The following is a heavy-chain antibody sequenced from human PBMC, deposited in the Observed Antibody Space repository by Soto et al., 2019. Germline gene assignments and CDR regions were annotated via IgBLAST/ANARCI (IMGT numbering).Heavy chain of an antibody. D-gene: IGHD3-9*01. V-gene: IGHV3-48*03. CDR1: GFAFSSYE. CDR3: ARDRWHRDWHPGAFDI. CDR2: IDATGTII. J-gene: IGHJ3*02. Sequence: EVQLVESGGGLVWPGGSLTLSCAASGFAFSSYEMNWVRQAPGRGLEWVSYIDATGTIIHYADSVEGRFTISRDNSKNSLFLQMKSLGAEDTAVYYCARDRWHRDWHPGAFDIWGRGTMVTVSS.